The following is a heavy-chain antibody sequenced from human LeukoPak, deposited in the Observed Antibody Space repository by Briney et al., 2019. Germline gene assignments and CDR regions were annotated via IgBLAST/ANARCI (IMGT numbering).Heavy chain of an antibody. J-gene: IGHJ4*02. CDR1: GGSISSYY. V-gene: IGHV4-59*01. Sequence: PSETLSLTCTVSGGSISSYYWSWIRQPPGKGLEWIGYIYYSGSTNYNPSLKSRVTISVDTSKNQFSLKLSSVTAADTAVYYCAREGPFSGYSTIDYWGQGTLVTVSS. D-gene: IGHD3-22*01. CDR3: AREGPFSGYSTIDY. CDR2: IYYSGST.